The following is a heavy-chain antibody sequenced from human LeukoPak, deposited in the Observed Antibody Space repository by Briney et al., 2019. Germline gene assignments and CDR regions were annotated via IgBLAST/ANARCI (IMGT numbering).Heavy chain of an antibody. CDR2: IDSDGSPT. V-gene: IGHV3-74*01. D-gene: IGHD3-3*01. Sequence: PGGSLRLSCAASGFTFDDYGMSWVRQAPGERLVWVSRIDSDGSPTTYADSVEGRFTISRDNAKNTPYLQMNSLRAEDTAVYYCAREAQQFWSVGAMDVWGQGTAVSVSS. CDR3: AREAQQFWSVGAMDV. J-gene: IGHJ6*02. CDR1: GFTFDDYG.